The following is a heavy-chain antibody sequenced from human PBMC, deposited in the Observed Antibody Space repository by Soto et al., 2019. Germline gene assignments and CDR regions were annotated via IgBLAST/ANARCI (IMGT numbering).Heavy chain of an antibody. CDR1: VFTFSIYS. CDR2: ISSSSSYI. Sequence: WGSLMLACATSVFTFSIYSMDWVRQAPGKGLEWVSSISSSSSYIYYADSVKGRFTISRDNAKNSLYLQMNSLRAEDTAVYYCASERGGNYQPLDVWRKGTTVTVSS. J-gene: IGHJ6*04. CDR3: ASERGGNYQPLDV. V-gene: IGHV3-21*01. D-gene: IGHD3-16*01.